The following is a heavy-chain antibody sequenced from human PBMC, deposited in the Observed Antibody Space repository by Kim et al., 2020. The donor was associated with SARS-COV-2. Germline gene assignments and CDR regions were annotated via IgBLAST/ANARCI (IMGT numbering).Heavy chain of an antibody. CDR2: IYYSGST. V-gene: IGHV4-39*07. CDR3: ARDRGVIHAFDI. J-gene: IGHJ3*02. D-gene: IGHD3-10*01. CDR1: GGSISSSSYY. Sequence: SETLSLTCTVSGGSISSSSYYWGWIRQPPGKGLEWIGSIYYSGSTYYNPSLKSRVTISVDTSKNQFSLKLSSVTAADTAVYYCARDRGVIHAFDIWGQGTMVTGSS.